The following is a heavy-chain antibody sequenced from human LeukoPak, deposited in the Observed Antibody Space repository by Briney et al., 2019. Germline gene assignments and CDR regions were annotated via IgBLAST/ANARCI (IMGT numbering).Heavy chain of an antibody. CDR1: GFTFSSYS. V-gene: IGHV3-21*01. CDR3: ARDRYTVALASAFDI. J-gene: IGHJ3*02. Sequence: PGGSLRLSCAASGFTFSSYSMNWVRQAPGKGLEWVSSISSSSSYIYYADSVKGRFTISRDNAKNSLYLQMNSLRAEGTAVYYCARDRYTVALASAFDIWGQGTMVTVSS. D-gene: IGHD3-16*02. CDR2: ISSSSSYI.